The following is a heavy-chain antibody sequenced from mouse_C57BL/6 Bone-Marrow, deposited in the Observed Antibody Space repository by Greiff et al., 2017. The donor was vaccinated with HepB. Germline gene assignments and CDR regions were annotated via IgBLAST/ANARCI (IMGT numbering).Heavy chain of an antibody. J-gene: IGHJ2*01. Sequence: DVHLVESGGGLVQPGGSMKLSCVASGFTFSNYWMNWVRQSPEKGLEWVAQIRLKSDNYATHYAESVKGRFTISRDDSKSSVYLQMNNLRAEDTGIYYCTAHYGSSYVGFDYWGQGTTLTVSS. D-gene: IGHD1-1*01. CDR1: GFTFSNYW. V-gene: IGHV6-3*01. CDR3: TAHYGSSYVGFDY. CDR2: IRLKSDNYAT.